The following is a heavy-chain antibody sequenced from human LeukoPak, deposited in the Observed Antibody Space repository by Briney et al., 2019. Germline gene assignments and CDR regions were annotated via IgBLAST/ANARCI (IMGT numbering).Heavy chain of an antibody. CDR2: INDSGRRT. CDR3: APSTYNYDYALDV. CDR1: GFIFSTYR. Sequence: GGSLRLSCAASGFIFSTYRMSWVRQAPGKGLEWVSLINDSGRRTYYADSVKGRFTVSRDNSKYTLYLQMNSPRVEDTAVYYCAPSTYNYDYALDVWGQGTTVTVSS. D-gene: IGHD5-24*01. J-gene: IGHJ6*02. V-gene: IGHV3-23*01.